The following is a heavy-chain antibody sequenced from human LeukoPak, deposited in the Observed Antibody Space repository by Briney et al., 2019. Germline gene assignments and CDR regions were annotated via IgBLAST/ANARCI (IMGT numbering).Heavy chain of an antibody. V-gene: IGHV3-66*01. CDR3: ARVGASWFGESFFDY. CDR1: GFTVSSNY. CDR2: IYSGGST. J-gene: IGHJ4*02. Sequence: QSGGSLRRSCAASGFTVSSNYMSWVRQAPGKGLEWVSVIYSGGSTYYADSVKGRFTISRDNSKNTLYLQMNSLRAEDTAVYYCARVGASWFGESFFDYWGQGTLVTVSS. D-gene: IGHD3-10*01.